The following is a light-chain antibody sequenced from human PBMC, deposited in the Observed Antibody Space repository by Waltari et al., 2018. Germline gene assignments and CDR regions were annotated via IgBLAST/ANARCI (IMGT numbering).Light chain of an antibody. CDR2: DVT. V-gene: IGLV2-11*01. J-gene: IGLJ2*01. CDR1: SSDVGGYDF. CDR3: CSFAGSYTSYVI. Sequence: QSALTQPRSVSGSPGQSVTISCTGTSSDVGGYDFVSWYQQHPGQAPNLMSYDVTKRPAGVPDRFSGSKSGNTASLTISGLQTEDEAAYYCCSFAGSYTSYVIFGGGTKLTVL.